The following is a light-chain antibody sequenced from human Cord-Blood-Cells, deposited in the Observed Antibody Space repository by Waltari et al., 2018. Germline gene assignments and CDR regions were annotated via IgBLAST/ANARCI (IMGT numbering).Light chain of an antibody. CDR1: SSDVGGYNY. J-gene: IGLJ2*01. CDR2: DVS. V-gene: IGLV2-14*01. CDR3: SSYTSSSTVV. Sequence: QSALTQPASVSGSPGQSITISCTGTSSDVGGYNYVSWYQQHPGKAPKLMIYDVSKRPSGVSNRFSGSKSGTTASLTISGLQAEDEADYYYSSYTSSSTVVFGGGTKLTVL.